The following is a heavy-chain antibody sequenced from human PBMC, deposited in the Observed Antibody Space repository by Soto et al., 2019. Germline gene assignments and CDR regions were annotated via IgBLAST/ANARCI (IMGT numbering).Heavy chain of an antibody. Sequence: PGGSLRLSCAASGFTFSSYAMHWVRQAPGKGLEWVAVISYDGSNKYYADSVKGRFTISRDNSKNTLYLQMNSLRAEDMAVYYCARPRSSGWYNWVFDYWGQGTLVTVSS. D-gene: IGHD6-19*01. CDR2: ISYDGSNK. V-gene: IGHV3-30-3*01. J-gene: IGHJ4*02. CDR3: ARPRSSGWYNWVFDY. CDR1: GFTFSSYA.